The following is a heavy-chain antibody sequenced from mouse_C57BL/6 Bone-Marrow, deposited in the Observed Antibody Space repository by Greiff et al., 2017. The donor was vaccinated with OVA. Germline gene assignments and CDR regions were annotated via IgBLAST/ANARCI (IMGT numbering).Heavy chain of an antibody. Sequence: VKLQQPGAELVKPGASVKMSCKASGYTFTSYWITWVKQRPGQGLEWIGDIYPGSGSTNYNEKFKSKATLTVDTSSSTAYMQLSSLTSEDSAVYYCASQGGYYGSSAWFAYWGQGTLVTVSA. CDR2: IYPGSGST. CDR1: GYTFTSYW. V-gene: IGHV1-55*01. CDR3: ASQGGYYGSSAWFAY. J-gene: IGHJ3*01. D-gene: IGHD1-1*01.